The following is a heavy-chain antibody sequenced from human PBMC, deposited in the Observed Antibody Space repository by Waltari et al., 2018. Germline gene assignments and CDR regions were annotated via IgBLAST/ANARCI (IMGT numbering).Heavy chain of an antibody. J-gene: IGHJ5*02. CDR2: IYYSGST. V-gene: IGHV4-30-4*08. CDR1: GGSISSGDYY. D-gene: IGHD6-13*01. CDR3: ARVGSSWYSGWFDP. Sequence: QVQLQASGPGLVKPSQTLSLTCTVSGGSISSGDYYWRWIRPPPGKGLEWIGYIYYSGSTYYNPSLKSRVTISVDTSKNQFSLKLSSVTAADTAVYYCARVGSSWYSGWFDPWGQGTLVTVSS.